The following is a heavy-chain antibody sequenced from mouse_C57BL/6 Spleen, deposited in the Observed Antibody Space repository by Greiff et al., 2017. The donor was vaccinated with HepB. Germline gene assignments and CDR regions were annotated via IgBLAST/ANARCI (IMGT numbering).Heavy chain of an antibody. V-gene: IGHV2-9-1*01. CDR1: GFSLTSYA. J-gene: IGHJ2*01. CDR3: ARNENYGSSYYFDY. D-gene: IGHD1-1*01. Sequence: VQLVESGPGLVAPSQILSITCTVSGFSLTSYAISWVRQPPGKGMEWLGVIWTGGGTNYNSALKSRLSISKDNSKSQVFLKMNSLQTDDTARYYCARNENYGSSYYFDYWGQGTTLTVSS. CDR2: IWTGGGT.